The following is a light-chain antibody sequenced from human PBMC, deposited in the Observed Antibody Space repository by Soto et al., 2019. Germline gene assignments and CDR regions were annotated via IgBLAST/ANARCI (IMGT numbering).Light chain of an antibody. CDR2: AAS. CDR1: QSVSTH. V-gene: IGKV3-15*01. CDR3: LQYNDWPVYT. Sequence: EIVLTQSPATLSLSPGERATLSCRASQSVSTHLAWYQQKPGQAPKLLIYAASTRVTGISARFSGSGSGTEFSLTISSLQSEDFGIYYCLQYNDWPVYTFGQGTNVEVK. J-gene: IGKJ2*01.